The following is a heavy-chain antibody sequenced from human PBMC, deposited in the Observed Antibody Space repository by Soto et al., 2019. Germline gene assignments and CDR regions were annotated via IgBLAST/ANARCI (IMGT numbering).Heavy chain of an antibody. CDR1: GYNFSAYY. D-gene: IGHD5-18*01. V-gene: IGHV1-8*01. J-gene: IGHJ4*02. Sequence: QVQLVQSGAEVKKPGASVKVSCQTSGYNFSAYYFNWVRQAAGQGPEWMGWLNPRNGQTGYVQKFRGRVTMTRDTSIATVYLELSRLTSEYTAIYFCARETDTSMVDYWGQGTLVTVSS. CDR2: LNPRNGQT. CDR3: ARETDTSMVDY.